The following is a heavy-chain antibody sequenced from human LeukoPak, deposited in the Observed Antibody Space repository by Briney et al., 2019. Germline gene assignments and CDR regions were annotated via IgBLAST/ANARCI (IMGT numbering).Heavy chain of an antibody. CDR2: IYYSGST. CDR1: GGSISSYY. J-gene: IGHJ4*02. CDR3: ARDPNWGANFDY. D-gene: IGHD7-27*01. V-gene: IGHV4-59*12. Sequence: SETLSLTCTVSGGSISSYYWSWIRQPPGKGLEWIGYIYYSGSTNHNPSLKSRVTISVDTSKNQFSLKLSSVTAADTAVYYCARDPNWGANFDYWGQGALVTVSS.